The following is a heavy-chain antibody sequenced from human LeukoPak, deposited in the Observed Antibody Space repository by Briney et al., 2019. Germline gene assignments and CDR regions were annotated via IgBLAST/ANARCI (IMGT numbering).Heavy chain of an antibody. J-gene: IGHJ5*02. CDR1: GGSISSGSYY. V-gene: IGHV4-61*02. Sequence: SETLSLTCTVSGGSISSGSYYWSWIRQPAGKGLEWIGRIYTSGSTNYNPSLKSRVTISVDTSKNQFSLKLSSVTAADTAVYYCARAYHSSWYLNWFDPWGQGTLVTVSS. CDR2: IYTSGST. CDR3: ARAYHSSWYLNWFDP. D-gene: IGHD6-13*01.